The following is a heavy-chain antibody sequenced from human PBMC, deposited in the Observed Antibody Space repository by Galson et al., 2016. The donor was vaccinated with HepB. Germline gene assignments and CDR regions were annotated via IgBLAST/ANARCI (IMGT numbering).Heavy chain of an antibody. D-gene: IGHD1-14*01. CDR1: GGSISSNIYL. J-gene: IGHJ4*02. V-gene: IGHV4-39*01. Sequence: SETLSLTCTVSGGSISSNIYLWAWVRQPPGKGLEWIGTIYYRGTTYYNPSLKSRLTMDVDTSKNQFPLKLSSVTAADTSVYYCARLVHGGTFFDSWGRGTLVTVSS. CDR2: IYYRGTT. CDR3: ARLVHGGTFFDS.